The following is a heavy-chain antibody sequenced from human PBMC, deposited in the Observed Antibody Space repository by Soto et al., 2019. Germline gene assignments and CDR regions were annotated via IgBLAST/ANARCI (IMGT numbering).Heavy chain of an antibody. J-gene: IGHJ6*02. CDR3: ARGGSYSSSWYVSHYYYYYGMDV. V-gene: IGHV1-8*01. CDR2: MNPNSGNT. CDR1: GYTFTSYD. Sequence: GASVKVSCKASGYTFTSYDINWVRQATGQGLEWMGWMNPNSGNTGYAQKFQGRVTMTRNTSISTAYMELSSLRSEDTAVYYCARGGSYSSSWYVSHYYYYYGMDVWGQGTTVTVSS. D-gene: IGHD6-13*01.